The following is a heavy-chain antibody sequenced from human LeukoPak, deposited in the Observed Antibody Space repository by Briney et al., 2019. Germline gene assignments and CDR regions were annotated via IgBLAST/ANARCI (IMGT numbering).Heavy chain of an antibody. V-gene: IGHV3-21*01. CDR3: ARVGAVAASWFDP. J-gene: IGHJ5*02. CDR2: ISSSSSYI. D-gene: IGHD6-19*01. Sequence: GGSLRLSCAASGFTFSSYSMNWVRQAPGKGLEWVSSISSSSSYIYYADSVKGRFTISRDNAKNSLYLQMNSLRAEDTAVYYCARVGAVAASWFDPWGQGTLVTVSS. CDR1: GFTFSSYS.